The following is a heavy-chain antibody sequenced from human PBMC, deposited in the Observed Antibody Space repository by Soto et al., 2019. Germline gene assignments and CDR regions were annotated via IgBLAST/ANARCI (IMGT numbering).Heavy chain of an antibody. D-gene: IGHD6-19*01. CDR1: GSSFNSYW. CDR3: ASHLAETSRLEYYYGMDV. Sequence: PAETLKISCKGSGSSFNSYWLGWVRQMPGKGLEWMGIIYPGDSDTRCSPSFQGQVTISADKSISTAYLQWSSLKASDTAMYYCASHLAETSRLEYYYGMDVWGQGTTVTVSS. J-gene: IGHJ6*02. V-gene: IGHV5-51*01. CDR2: IYPGDSDT.